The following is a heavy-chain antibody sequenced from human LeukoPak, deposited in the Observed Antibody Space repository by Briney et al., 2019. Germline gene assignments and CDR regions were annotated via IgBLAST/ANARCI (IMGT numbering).Heavy chain of an antibody. J-gene: IGHJ5*02. V-gene: IGHV5-51*01. CDR1: GYSFTSYW. CDR2: IYPGDSDT. Sequence: GESLKISCKGSGYSFTSYWIGWVRQMPGKGLEWMGIIYPGDSDTRYSPSFQGHVTISADKSISTAYLQWSSLKASDTAMYYCARHVSYSSSWYAGHNWFDPWGQGTLVTVSS. CDR3: ARHVSYSSSWYAGHNWFDP. D-gene: IGHD6-13*01.